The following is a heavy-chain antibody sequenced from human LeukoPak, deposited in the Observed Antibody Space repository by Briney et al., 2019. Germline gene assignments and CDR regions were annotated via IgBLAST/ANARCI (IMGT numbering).Heavy chain of an antibody. V-gene: IGHV3-74*01. CDR3: ARDYYGSGKTRWFDL. J-gene: IGHJ5*02. Sequence: PGGSLRLSCAASGFTFSSHWMHWVRQAPGKGLVWVSRINSDGSSTIYADSVKGRFTISKDNAKNTLYLQMNSLRAEDTAVYYCARDYYGSGKTRWFDLWGQGSLSPSPQ. D-gene: IGHD3-10*01. CDR1: GFTFSSHW. CDR2: INSDGSST.